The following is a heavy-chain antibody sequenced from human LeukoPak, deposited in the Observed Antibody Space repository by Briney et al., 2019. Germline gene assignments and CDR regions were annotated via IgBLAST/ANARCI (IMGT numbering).Heavy chain of an antibody. V-gene: IGHV5-51*01. CDR2: IYPGDSDT. Sequence: GESLKISRKGSGYTFTSYWIGWVRQMPGKGLEWMGIIYPGDSDTRYSPSFQDQVTISADKSISTAYLQWSSLKASDTAMYYCARPGYYDSSSYYYVLDYWGQGTLVTVSS. J-gene: IGHJ4*02. CDR3: ARPGYYDSSSYYYVLDY. D-gene: IGHD3-22*01. CDR1: GYTFTSYW.